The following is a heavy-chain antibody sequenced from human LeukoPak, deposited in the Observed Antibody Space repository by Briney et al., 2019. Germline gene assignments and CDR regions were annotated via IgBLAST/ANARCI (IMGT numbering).Heavy chain of an antibody. CDR2: IRYDGRNK. V-gene: IGHV3-30*02. CDR3: AKDAGNSDPKLGIDY. D-gene: IGHD7-27*01. J-gene: IGHJ4*02. CDR1: GFTFSSYG. Sequence: GGSLRLSCAASGFTFSSYGMHWVRQAPGKGLEWVAFIRYDGRNKYYADSVKGRFTISRDNSKNTLYLQMNSLRAEDTAVYYCAKDAGNSDPKLGIDYWGQGTLVTVSS.